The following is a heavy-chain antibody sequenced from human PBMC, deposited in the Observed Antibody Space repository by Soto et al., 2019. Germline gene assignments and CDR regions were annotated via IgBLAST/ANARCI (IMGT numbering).Heavy chain of an antibody. Sequence: QVQLVQSGAEVKKPGSSVKVSCKASGGTFSSYTISWVRQAPGQGLEWMGRIIPILGIANYAQKFQGRVTITADKSTSTAYIELSSLRSADTAVYYCAREGPGIAVAGTDYWGQGTLVTVSS. D-gene: IGHD6-19*01. CDR3: AREGPGIAVAGTDY. CDR2: IIPILGIA. CDR1: GGTFSSYT. V-gene: IGHV1-69*08. J-gene: IGHJ4*02.